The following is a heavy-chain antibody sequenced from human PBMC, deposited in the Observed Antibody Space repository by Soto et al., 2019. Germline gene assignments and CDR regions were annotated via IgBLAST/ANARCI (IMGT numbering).Heavy chain of an antibody. Sequence: QVQLQESGPGLVKPSQTLSLTCTVSGGSINNGAYYWSWIRQHPGKGLEWIGYIYYSGGTYYNPSLKSRIRMSVDTSKNQFSLNLSSVTAADTAVYYCARASYCTGGSCYSHYMNVWGKGTTVTVSS. V-gene: IGHV4-31*03. CDR1: GGSINNGAYY. CDR2: IYYSGGT. J-gene: IGHJ6*03. CDR3: ARASYCTGGSCYSHYMNV. D-gene: IGHD2-15*01.